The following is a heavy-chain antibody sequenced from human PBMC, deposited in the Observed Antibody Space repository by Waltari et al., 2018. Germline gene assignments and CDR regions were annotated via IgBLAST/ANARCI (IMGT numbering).Heavy chain of an antibody. V-gene: IGHV1-69*12. CDR1: GGSFGTYA. CDR3: AKRIVGGPFDV. CDR2: IIPIYGTP. D-gene: IGHD1-26*01. J-gene: IGHJ3*01. Sequence: QAHLVQSGAEVRKPGSSVRVSCEASGGSFGTYAITWVRQAPGQGLEWMAGIIPIYGTPNYAQKFQGRVTIAADESTRTAYMELSSLRSDDTAVYYCAKRIVGGPFDVWGQGTVVTVSS.